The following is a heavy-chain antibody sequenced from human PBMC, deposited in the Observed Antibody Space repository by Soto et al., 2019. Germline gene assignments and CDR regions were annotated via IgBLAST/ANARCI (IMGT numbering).Heavy chain of an antibody. CDR3: AKGGAGYCSGGSCYTHYGMDV. D-gene: IGHD2-15*01. CDR1: GFTFSSYA. Sequence: PAESLTLSCTASGFTFSSYAMCWVRLPPGPGLGLVSAGSGSGGSTYYADSAKGRFTISRDNSKNTLYLQMNSLRAEDTAVYYCAKGGAGYCSGGSCYTHYGMDVWGQGTTVTVSS. V-gene: IGHV3-23*01. CDR2: GSGSGGST. J-gene: IGHJ6*02.